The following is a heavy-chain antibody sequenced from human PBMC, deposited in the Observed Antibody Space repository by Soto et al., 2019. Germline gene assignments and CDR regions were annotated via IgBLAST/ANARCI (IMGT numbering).Heavy chain of an antibody. CDR3: ALDYCATTGSIRYMQV. D-gene: IGHD2-21*01. J-gene: IGHJ6*02. CDR2: ITTTSTYK. Sequence: GGSLRLSCVASAFTFNNFPMHWVRQAPGKGLQWLASITTTSTYKYYADSVKGRFSISRDNAKNSLYLELTNLRSEDTAVYYCALDYCATTGSIRYMQVCGRGTTVTVSS. CDR1: AFTFNNFP. V-gene: IGHV3-21*01.